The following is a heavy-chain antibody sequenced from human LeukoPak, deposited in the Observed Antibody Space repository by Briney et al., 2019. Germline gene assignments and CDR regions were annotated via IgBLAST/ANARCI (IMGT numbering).Heavy chain of an antibody. D-gene: IGHD4-17*01. CDR1: GFTFSSYA. J-gene: IGHJ4*02. Sequence: GGSLRLSCAASGFTFSSYAMHWVRQAPGKGLEWVAVISYDGSNKYYADSVKGRFTISRDNSKNTLYLQMNSLRAEDTAVYYCARALYPGGCYGDSPFDYWGQGTLVTVSS. CDR3: ARALYPGGCYGDSPFDY. V-gene: IGHV3-30-3*01. CDR2: ISYDGSNK.